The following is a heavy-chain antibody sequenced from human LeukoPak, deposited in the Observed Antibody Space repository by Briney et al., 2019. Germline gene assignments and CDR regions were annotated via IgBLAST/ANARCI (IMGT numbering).Heavy chain of an antibody. CDR1: GGSISSYY. CDR3: ARLGYIAVAPFDY. D-gene: IGHD6-19*01. V-gene: IGHV4-59*08. Sequence: SETLSLTCTVSGGSISSYYWSWIRQPPGKGLEWIGYIYYSGSTNYNPSLKSRVTISVDTSKNQFSLKLSSVTAADTVVYYCARLGYIAVAPFDYWGQGTLVTVSS. CDR2: IYYSGST. J-gene: IGHJ4*02.